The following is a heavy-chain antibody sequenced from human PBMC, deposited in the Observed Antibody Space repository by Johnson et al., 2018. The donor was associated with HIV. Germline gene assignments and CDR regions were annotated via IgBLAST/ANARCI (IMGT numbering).Heavy chain of an antibody. CDR3: AKVFDSSSWYRSCAFDI. Sequence: QVQLVESGGGLVKPGGSLRLSCAASGFTFSDYYMSWIRQAPGKGLEWVSYISSSGSTIYYADSVKGRFTISRDNAKNSLYLQMNSLRAEDTAVYYCAKVFDSSSWYRSCAFDIWGQGTMVTVSS. CDR2: ISSSGSTI. V-gene: IGHV3-11*04. J-gene: IGHJ3*02. D-gene: IGHD6-13*01. CDR1: GFTFSDYY.